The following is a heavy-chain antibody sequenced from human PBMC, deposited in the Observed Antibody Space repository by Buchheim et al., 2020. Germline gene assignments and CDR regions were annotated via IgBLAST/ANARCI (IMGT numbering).Heavy chain of an antibody. CDR1: GAIVSSTAVT. Sequence: QVQLQQSGPGLVKPSQSLSLTCAISGAIVSSTAVTWHWMRQSPSRGLEWLGRAYYRSKWNYDYADSVKSRVTINPDTSKNQISLQLNSVTPEDTALYFCARYVSIDSFDVWGQGT. CDR3: ARYVSIDSFDV. CDR2: AYYRSKWNY. V-gene: IGHV6-1*02. D-gene: IGHD3-10*02. J-gene: IGHJ3*01.